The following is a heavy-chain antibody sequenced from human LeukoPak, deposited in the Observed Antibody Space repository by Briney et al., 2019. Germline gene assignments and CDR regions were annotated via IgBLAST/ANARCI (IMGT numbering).Heavy chain of an antibody. CDR1: GGSISSGSYY. J-gene: IGHJ6*03. Sequence: SETLSLTCTVSGGSISSGSYYWSWIRQPAGKGLEWIGRIYTSGSTNYNPSLKSRVTISVDTSKNQFSLKLSSVTAADTAVYYCARDLVRGVISSRSKNSYYYYYMDVWGKGTTVTVSS. V-gene: IGHV4-61*02. D-gene: IGHD3-10*01. CDR3: ARDLVRGVISSRSKNSYYYYYMDV. CDR2: IYTSGST.